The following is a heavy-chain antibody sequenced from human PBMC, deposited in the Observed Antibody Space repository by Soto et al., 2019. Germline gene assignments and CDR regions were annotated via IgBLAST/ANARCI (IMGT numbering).Heavy chain of an antibody. J-gene: IGHJ4*02. CDR3: ARDMPYAAGSLAGCGY. Sequence: QVQLRESGPGLVKPSETLSLTCTVSGDSITGSYWSWIRQPPGKTLEWIGYIYHSGTTTYNPSLKSRVSISVDTSKNQFSLRLTSVIAADTAVYYCARDMPYAAGSLAGCGYWGQGILVTVSS. CDR1: GDSITGSY. CDR2: IYHSGTT. D-gene: IGHD1-26*01. V-gene: IGHV4-59*01.